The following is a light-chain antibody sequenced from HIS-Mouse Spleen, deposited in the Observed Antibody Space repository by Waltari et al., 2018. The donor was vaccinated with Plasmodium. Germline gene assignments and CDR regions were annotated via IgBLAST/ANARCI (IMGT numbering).Light chain of an antibody. CDR3: QQYNNWPYT. J-gene: IGKJ2*01. V-gene: IGKV3-15*01. CDR2: GAS. CDR1: QSVSSN. Sequence: EIVMTQSHATLSVSPGERATISCRASQSVSSNLAWYQQKPGQAPRLLIYGASTRATGIPARFSGSGSGTEFTLTISSMQSEDFAVYYCQQYNNWPYTFGQGTKLEIK.